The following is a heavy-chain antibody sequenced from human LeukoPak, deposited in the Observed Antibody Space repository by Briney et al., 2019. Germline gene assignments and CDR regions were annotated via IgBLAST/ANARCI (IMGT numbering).Heavy chain of an antibody. J-gene: IGHJ4*02. CDR3: ARFQASEFRGFDH. CDR1: GYRFITFG. CDR2: INPYNGNR. Sequence: GASVKVSCKTSGYRFITFGINWVRQAPGQGLEWMGWINPYNGNRYYAKKFQDRFNMTTDTSTSTVHLELQTLTSDDTAIYYCARFQASEFRGFDHWGQGTLITVSS. V-gene: IGHV1-18*01. D-gene: IGHD3-10*01.